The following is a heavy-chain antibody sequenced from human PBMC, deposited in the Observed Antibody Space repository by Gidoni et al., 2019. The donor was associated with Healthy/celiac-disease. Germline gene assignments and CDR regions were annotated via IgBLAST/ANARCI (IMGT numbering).Heavy chain of an antibody. CDR2: INSDGSST. D-gene: IGHD3-22*01. CDR1: GFTFSSYW. Sequence: EVQLVESGGGLVQPGGSLRLSCAASGFTFSSYWMHWVRQAPGKGLVWVSRINSDGSSTSYADSVKCRFTISRDNAKNTLYLQMNSLRAEDTAVYYCARGGGWTYYDSSGYYYDAFDIWGQGTMVTVSS. CDR3: ARGGGWTYYDSSGYYYDAFDI. J-gene: IGHJ3*02. V-gene: IGHV3-74*01.